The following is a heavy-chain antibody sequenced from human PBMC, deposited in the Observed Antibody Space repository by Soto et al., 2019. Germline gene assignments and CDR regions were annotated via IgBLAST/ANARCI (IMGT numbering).Heavy chain of an antibody. Sequence: QVQLVQSGAELKKPGSSVKVSCEASGVSFTSYSFTWVRQAPGHGLEWMGRIIPIQGKANYALKFQDRVTITADRSTRTVYMELTSLRPEDTAVYFCAKSLLFVDHGYMDVWGKGTTVTVSS. CDR3: AKSLLFVDHGYMDV. CDR2: IIPIQGKA. CDR1: GVSFTSYS. D-gene: IGHD2-21*01. V-gene: IGHV1-69*02. J-gene: IGHJ6*03.